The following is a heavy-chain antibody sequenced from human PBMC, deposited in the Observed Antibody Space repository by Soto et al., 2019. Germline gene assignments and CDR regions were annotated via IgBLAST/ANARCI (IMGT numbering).Heavy chain of an antibody. CDR3: MRVVVVPAALANYYYSYGMDV. J-gene: IGHJ6*02. V-gene: IGHV1-18*01. D-gene: IGHD2-2*01. CDR2: ISAYNGNT. CDR1: GYTFTSYG. Sequence: GTSAKVSCKASGYTFTSYGISWVGQAPGQGHEWMGWISAYNGNTNYAQKLQGRVTMTTDTSTSTAYMELRSLRADDTAVYYCMRVVVVPAALANYYYSYGMDVWG.